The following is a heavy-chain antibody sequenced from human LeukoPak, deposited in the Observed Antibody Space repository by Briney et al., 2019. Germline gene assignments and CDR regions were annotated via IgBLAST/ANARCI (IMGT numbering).Heavy chain of an antibody. CDR3: ARGGPSYYDSSGYYDY. V-gene: IGHV3-23*01. D-gene: IGHD3-22*01. CDR1: GFTFSSYG. Sequence: GGSLRLSCAASGFTFSSYGMSWVRQAPGKGLEWVSAISGSGGSTYYADSVKGRFTISRDNSKNTLYLQMNSLRAEDTAVYYCARGGPSYYDSSGYYDYRGQGTLVTVSS. CDR2: ISGSGGST. J-gene: IGHJ4*02.